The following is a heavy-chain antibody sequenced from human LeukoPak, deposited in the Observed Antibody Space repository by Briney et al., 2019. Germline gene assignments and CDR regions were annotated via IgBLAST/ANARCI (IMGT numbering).Heavy chain of an antibody. CDR2: INSDGSST. CDR1: GFTFSSYW. Sequence: GGSLRLSCAASGFTFSSYWMHWVRQAPGKGLVWVARINSDGSSTTYADSVKGRVTISRDNAKNTLYLQMSSLRAEDTAVYYCARGQSYYEAFDIWGQGTMVTVSS. V-gene: IGHV3-74*01. CDR3: ARGQSYYEAFDI. J-gene: IGHJ3*02. D-gene: IGHD1-26*01.